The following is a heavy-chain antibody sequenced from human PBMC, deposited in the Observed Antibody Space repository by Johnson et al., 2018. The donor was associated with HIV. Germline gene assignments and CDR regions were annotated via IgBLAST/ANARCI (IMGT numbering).Heavy chain of an antibody. CDR3: ARGGDCSGGRCYLHDAFDV. CDR1: GFTFTTYI. Sequence: QVQVVESGGGVVQPGRSLTLSCTPSGFTFTTYIMHWVRQAPGKGLEWVAFISYDGNDRNYADFVKGRFTISRDNSKNTLSLQLNSLRPEDTAVYYCARGGDCSGGRCYLHDAFDVWGPGTVVTVSS. D-gene: IGHD2-15*01. CDR2: ISYDGNDR. J-gene: IGHJ3*01. V-gene: IGHV3-30*04.